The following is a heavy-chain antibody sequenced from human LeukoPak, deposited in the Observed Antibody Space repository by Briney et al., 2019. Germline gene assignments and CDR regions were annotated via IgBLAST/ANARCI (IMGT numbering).Heavy chain of an antibody. Sequence: SETLSLTCTVSGGSISSSSYYWGWIRQPPGKGLEWIGYIYYSGSTYYNPSLKSRVTISVDTSKNQFSLKLSSVTAADTAVYYCARGKSYYYDSSGYLGFDYWGQGTLVTVSS. D-gene: IGHD3-22*01. CDR1: GGSISSSSYY. J-gene: IGHJ4*02. CDR3: ARGKSYYYDSSGYLGFDY. V-gene: IGHV4-39*07. CDR2: IYYSGST.